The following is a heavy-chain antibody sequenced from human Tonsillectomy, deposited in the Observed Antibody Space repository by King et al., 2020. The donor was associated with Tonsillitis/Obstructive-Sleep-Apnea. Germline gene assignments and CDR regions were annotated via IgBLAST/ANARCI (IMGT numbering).Heavy chain of an antibody. J-gene: IGHJ5*02. CDR1: GGSISSYY. D-gene: IGHD2-2*01. Sequence: VQLQESGPGLVKPSETLSLTCTVSGGSISSYYWSWIRQPPGKGLEWIGYIYYSGSTNYNPSLKSRVTISVDTSKNQFSLKLGSVTAADTAVYYCAGIPRYCSSTSCPKINWFDPWGQGTLVTVSS. V-gene: IGHV4-59*01. CDR2: IYYSGST. CDR3: AGIPRYCSSTSCPKINWFDP.